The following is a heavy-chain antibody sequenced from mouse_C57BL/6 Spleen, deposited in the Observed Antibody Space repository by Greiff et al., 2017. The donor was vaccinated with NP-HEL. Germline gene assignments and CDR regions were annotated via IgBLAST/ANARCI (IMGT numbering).Heavy chain of an antibody. D-gene: IGHD1-1*01. CDR1: GFSLTRFG. J-gene: IGHJ1*03. V-gene: IGHV2-5*01. Sequence: QVQLQQSGPGLVQPSQSLSITCTVSGFSLTRFGVHWVRQSPGKGLEWLGVIWRGGSTDYNAAFMSRLSITKDNSNSQGFFKMNSLQADDTAIYYCAKDEGSSSWYFDGWGTGTTVTVSS. CDR3: AKDEGSSSWYFDG. CDR2: IWRGGST.